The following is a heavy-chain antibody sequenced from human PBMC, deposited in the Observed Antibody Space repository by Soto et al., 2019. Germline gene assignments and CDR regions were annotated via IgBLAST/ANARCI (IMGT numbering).Heavy chain of an antibody. Sequence: SETLSLTCAVSGGSISSSNWWSWVRQPPGKGLEWIGEIYHSGSTNYNPSLKSRVTISVDKSKNQFSLKLSSVTAADTAVYYCARGGLTYYYDSSGYYDFGNWFDPWGQGTLVTVSS. V-gene: IGHV4-4*02. D-gene: IGHD3-22*01. CDR1: GGSISSSNW. CDR2: IYHSGST. J-gene: IGHJ5*02. CDR3: ARGGLTYYYDSSGYYDFGNWFDP.